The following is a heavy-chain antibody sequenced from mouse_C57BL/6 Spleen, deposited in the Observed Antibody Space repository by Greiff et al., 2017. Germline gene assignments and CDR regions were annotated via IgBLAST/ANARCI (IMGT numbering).Heavy chain of an antibody. CDR2: IWGDGST. J-gene: IGHJ3*01. CDR3: AKPVLPFAY. V-gene: IGHV2-3*01. D-gene: IGHD1-1*01. CDR1: GFSLNSYG. Sequence: VKLMESGPGLVAPSQSLSITCTVSGFSLNSYGVSWVRQPPGKGLEWLGVIWGDGSTNYHSALISRLSISKDNSKSQVFLTLNSLQTDYTATYYCAKPVLPFAYWGQGTLVTVSA.